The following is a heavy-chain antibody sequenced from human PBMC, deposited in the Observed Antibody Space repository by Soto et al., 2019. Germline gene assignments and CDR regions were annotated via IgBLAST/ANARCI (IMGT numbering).Heavy chain of an antibody. D-gene: IGHD3-3*01. J-gene: IGHJ4*02. V-gene: IGHV4-31*03. CDR1: GGSISSGGYY. Sequence: QVQLQESGPGLVKPSQTLSLTCTASGGSISSGGYYWSWIRQHPGKGLEWIGYIYYSGSTYYNPSLKSRVTISVDTSKNQFSLKLSSVTAADTAVYYCARATPELRRWLLYYFDYWGQGTLVTVSS. CDR2: IYYSGST. CDR3: ARATPELRRWLLYYFDY.